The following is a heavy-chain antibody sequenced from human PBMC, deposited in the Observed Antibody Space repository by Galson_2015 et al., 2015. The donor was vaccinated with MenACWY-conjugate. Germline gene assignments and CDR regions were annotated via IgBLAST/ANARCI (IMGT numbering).Heavy chain of an antibody. J-gene: IGHJ3*02. CDR2: FDPEDGET. CDR1: GYTLTELS. Sequence: SVKVSCKVSGYTLTELSMHWVRQAPGKGLEWMGGFDPEDGETIYAQKFQGRVTMTEDTSTDTAYMELSSLRSEDTAVYYCATDYYDSSGYDAFEIWGQGTMVTVSS. D-gene: IGHD3-22*01. V-gene: IGHV1-24*01. CDR3: ATDYYDSSGYDAFEI.